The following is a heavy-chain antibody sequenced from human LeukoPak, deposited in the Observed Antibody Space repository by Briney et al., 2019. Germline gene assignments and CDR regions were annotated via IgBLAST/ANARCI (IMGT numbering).Heavy chain of an antibody. V-gene: IGHV3-7*04. D-gene: IGHD5-24*01. Sequence: PGRSLRLSCAASGFTFSSYGMHWVRQAPGKGLEWVANIKQDGSKKSYVDSVKGRFTISRDNAKNSLYLQMNSLRAEDTAIYYCTRVGYIDEGIDYRGQGTLVTVSS. CDR1: GFTFSSYG. CDR2: IKQDGSKK. J-gene: IGHJ4*02. CDR3: TRVGYIDEGIDY.